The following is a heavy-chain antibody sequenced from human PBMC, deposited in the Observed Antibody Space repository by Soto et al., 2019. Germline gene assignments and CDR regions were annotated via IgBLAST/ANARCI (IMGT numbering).Heavy chain of an antibody. J-gene: IGHJ6*02. D-gene: IGHD5-18*01. CDR3: AASNTALVPHYYGMDV. Sequence: GGSLRLSCAASGFTFSSYAMSWVRQAPGKGLEWVSAISGSGGSTYYADSVKGRFTISRDNSKNTLYLQMNSLRAEDTAVYYCAASNTALVPHYYGMDVWGQGTTVTVSS. CDR1: GFTFSSYA. CDR2: ISGSGGST. V-gene: IGHV3-23*01.